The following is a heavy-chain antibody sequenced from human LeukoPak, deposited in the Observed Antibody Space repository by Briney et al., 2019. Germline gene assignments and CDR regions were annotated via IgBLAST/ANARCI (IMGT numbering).Heavy chain of an antibody. CDR3: ATKGYCSSTSCYP. D-gene: IGHD2-2*01. J-gene: IGHJ5*02. V-gene: IGHV1-2*02. CDR2: INPNSGGT. CDR1: GYTFTGYY. Sequence: ASVKVSCKASGYTFTGYYMHWVRQAPGQGLEWMGWINPNSGGTNYAQKFQGRVTMTRDTSISTAYMELSRLRSDDTAVYYCATKGYCSSTSCYPWGQGTLVTVSS.